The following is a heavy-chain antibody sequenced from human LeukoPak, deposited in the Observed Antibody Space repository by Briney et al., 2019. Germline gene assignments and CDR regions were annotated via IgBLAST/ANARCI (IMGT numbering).Heavy chain of an antibody. Sequence: SETLSLTCTVSGGSISSYYWSWIRQPPGKGLEWIGYIYYSGSTNYNPSLKSRVTISVDTSKNQSSLKLSSVTAADTAVYYCARLMGYYDSSGYTNWFDPWGQGTLVTVSS. CDR1: GGSISSYY. J-gene: IGHJ5*02. CDR3: ARLMGYYDSSGYTNWFDP. D-gene: IGHD3-22*01. V-gene: IGHV4-59*01. CDR2: IYYSGST.